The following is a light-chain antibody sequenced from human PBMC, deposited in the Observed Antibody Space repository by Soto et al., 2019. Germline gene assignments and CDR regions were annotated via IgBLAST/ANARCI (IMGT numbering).Light chain of an antibody. CDR3: QQYGSTPKT. CDR1: QSVSSSY. V-gene: IGKV3-20*01. CDR2: GAS. Sequence: EIVLTQSPGTLSLSPGERATLSCRASQSVSSSYLAWYQQKPGQAPRLLIYGASSRVTGIPDRFSGSGSGTDFTLTISRLEPEDFAVYYCQQYGSTPKTFGQGTNVKI. J-gene: IGKJ1*01.